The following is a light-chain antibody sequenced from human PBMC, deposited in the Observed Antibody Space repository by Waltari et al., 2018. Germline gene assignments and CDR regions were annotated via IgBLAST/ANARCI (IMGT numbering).Light chain of an antibody. CDR1: QDVSTW. CDR3: QQTDSFPLT. J-gene: IGKJ4*01. Sequence: DIQMTHSLSSVSASVGDRVTTSCRASQDVSTWLSWYHQKPGKAPNLLIYGASSLQSGVPSRFSGSGSGTEFTLTINSLQPEDFAAYYCQQTDSFPLTFGGGTKVEIK. CDR2: GAS. V-gene: IGKV1-12*01.